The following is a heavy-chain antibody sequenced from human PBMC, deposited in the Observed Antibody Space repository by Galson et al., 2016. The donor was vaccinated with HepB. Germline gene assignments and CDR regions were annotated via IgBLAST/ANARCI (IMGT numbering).Heavy chain of an antibody. CDR1: GFTFKDYQ. Sequence: SLRLSCAASGFTFKDYQMNWIRQAPGKGLEWISYIRSDGSSIYYSDSVKGRFTISRDNAKKSLYLQMTSLRAEDTAVYYCARDGGLGQDFDADPGFDSWGQGTLVTVSS. J-gene: IGHJ4*02. CDR3: ARDGGLGQDFDADPGFDS. CDR2: IRSDGSSI. V-gene: IGHV3-11*04. D-gene: IGHD3-16*01.